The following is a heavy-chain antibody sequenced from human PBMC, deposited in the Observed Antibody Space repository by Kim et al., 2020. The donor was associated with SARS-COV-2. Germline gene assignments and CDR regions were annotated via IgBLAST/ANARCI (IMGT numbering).Heavy chain of an antibody. CDR3: ARDRDYRFDL. V-gene: IGHV1-18*01. D-gene: IGHD3-16*02. Sequence: ASVKVSCKTSGYTFTTYGLSWVRQAPGQGLEWMGWISTDSGYTKYAQKFQDRVTLTKDTSTSTAYMELWSLMSDDTAVYFCARDRDYRFDLWGQGTLVTVSS. J-gene: IGHJ4*02. CDR2: ISTDSGYT. CDR1: GYTFTTYG.